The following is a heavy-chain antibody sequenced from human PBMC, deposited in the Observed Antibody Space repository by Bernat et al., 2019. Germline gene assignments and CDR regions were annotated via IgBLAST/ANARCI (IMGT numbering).Heavy chain of an antibody. CDR3: ARDHGDGYNLY. CDR1: GYTFTTYG. V-gene: IGHV1-18*01. Sequence: QDQLVQSGAEVKKPGASVRVSCKASGYTFTTYGISWVRQAPGQGLESMGWISAYNGYTNYAQKLQGRVTMTTDTSTTTAYMELRSLRSDDTAVYYCARDHGDGYNLYWGQGTLVTVSS. D-gene: IGHD5-24*01. J-gene: IGHJ4*02. CDR2: ISAYNGYT.